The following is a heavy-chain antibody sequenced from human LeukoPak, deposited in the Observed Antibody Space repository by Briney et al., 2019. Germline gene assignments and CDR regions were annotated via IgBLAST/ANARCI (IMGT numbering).Heavy chain of an antibody. CDR2: IWYDGINK. V-gene: IGHV3-33*01. CDR3: AREFGKYYFDY. CDR1: GFTFSSYG. Sequence: GGSLRLSCAASGFTFSSYGMHWVRQAPGKGLEWVAIIWYDGINKYYADSVKGRFTISRDNSKNTLYLQMNSLRAEDTAVYYCAREFGKYYFDYWGQGTLVTVSS. J-gene: IGHJ4*02. D-gene: IGHD3-16*01.